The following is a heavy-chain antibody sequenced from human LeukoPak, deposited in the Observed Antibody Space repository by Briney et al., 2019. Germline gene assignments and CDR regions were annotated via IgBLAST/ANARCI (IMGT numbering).Heavy chain of an antibody. CDR2: INGGGDAT. V-gene: IGHV3-23*01. CDR3: ARCTASCYANAFDV. CDR1: GFTFNNNA. Sequence: PGGPLRLSCATSGFTFNNNAMSWVRQAPGKGLEWVSAINGGGDATEYADSVKGRFTISRDNTKNTLYLQMNRLRHDDMGVYYCARCTASCYANAFDVWGQGTLLTVSS. J-gene: IGHJ3*01. D-gene: IGHD2-2*01.